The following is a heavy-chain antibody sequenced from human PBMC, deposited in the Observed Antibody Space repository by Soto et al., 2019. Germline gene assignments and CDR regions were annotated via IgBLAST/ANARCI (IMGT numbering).Heavy chain of an antibody. V-gene: IGHV4-34*01. J-gene: IGHJ6*02. CDR3: ARVSGSYYYGMDV. Sequence: SETLSLTCAVYGGSFSGYYWSWIRQPPGKGLERIGEINHSGSTNYNPSLKSRVTISVDTSKNQFSLKLSSVTAADTAVYYCARVSGSYYYGMDVWGQGTTVTVSS. D-gene: IGHD1-26*01. CDR2: INHSGST. CDR1: GGSFSGYY.